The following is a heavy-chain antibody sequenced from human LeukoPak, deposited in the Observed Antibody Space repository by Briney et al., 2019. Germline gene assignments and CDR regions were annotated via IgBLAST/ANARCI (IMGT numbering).Heavy chain of an antibody. CDR2: FDPEDGET. Sequence: ASVKVSCKVSRYTLTELSMHWVRQAPGKGLEWMGGFDPEDGETIYAQKFQGRVTMTEDTSTDTAYMELSSLRSEDTAVYYCATGLGSSWYKLYYFDYWGQGTLVTVSS. J-gene: IGHJ4*02. D-gene: IGHD6-13*01. CDR1: RYTLTELS. CDR3: ATGLGSSWYKLYYFDY. V-gene: IGHV1-24*01.